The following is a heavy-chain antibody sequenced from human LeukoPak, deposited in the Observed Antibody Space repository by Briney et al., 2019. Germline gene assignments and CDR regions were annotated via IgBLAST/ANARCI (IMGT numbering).Heavy chain of an antibody. D-gene: IGHD5-18*01. CDR3: AREEGYTYGYYFDS. V-gene: IGHV3-21*01. Sequence: PGGSLRLSCVASGFTFSSYTMNWVRQAPGKGLEWVSSISGSSSYIYYVDSVKGRFTISRANAENSLYLQMNSLRAGDSAVYYCAREEGYTYGYYFDSWGQGTLVTVSP. CDR2: ISGSSSYI. CDR1: GFTFSSYT. J-gene: IGHJ4*02.